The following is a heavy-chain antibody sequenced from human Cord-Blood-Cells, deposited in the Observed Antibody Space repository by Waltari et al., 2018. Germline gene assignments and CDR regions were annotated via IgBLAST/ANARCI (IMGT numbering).Heavy chain of an antibody. V-gene: IGHV7-4-1*01. Sequence: VQLVQSGSELKKPGASVKVSCKASGYTFTSYAMNWVRQAPGQGLEWMGWINTNTGNPTYAQGFTGRFVFSLDTSVSTAYLQICSLKAEDTAVYYCARELSFYDYSNYYYYGMDVWGQGTTVTVSS. D-gene: IGHD4-4*01. CDR3: ARELSFYDYSNYYYYGMDV. CDR2: INTNTGNP. J-gene: IGHJ6*02. CDR1: GYTFTSYA.